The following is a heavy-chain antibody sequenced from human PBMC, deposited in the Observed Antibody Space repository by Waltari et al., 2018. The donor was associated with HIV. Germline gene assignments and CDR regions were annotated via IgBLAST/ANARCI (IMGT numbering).Heavy chain of an antibody. Sequence: QVQLQQWGAGLLKPSETLSLTCAVYGGSFSGYYWSWIRQPPGKGLEWIGEINHSGSTNYNPSIKSRVTISVDTSKNQFSLKLSSVTAADTAVYYCARRRATTHYYYGMDVWGQGTTVTVSS. J-gene: IGHJ6*02. V-gene: IGHV4-34*01. CDR1: GGSFSGYY. CDR2: INHSGST. CDR3: ARRRATTHYYYGMDV. D-gene: IGHD1-26*01.